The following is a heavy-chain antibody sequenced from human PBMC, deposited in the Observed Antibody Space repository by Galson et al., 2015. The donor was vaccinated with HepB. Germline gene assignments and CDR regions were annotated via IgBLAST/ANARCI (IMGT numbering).Heavy chain of an antibody. V-gene: IGHV3-66*02. CDR1: GFTVSFNY. CDR3: ASTRCSWDPYFDY. Sequence: SLRLSCAAFGFTVSFNYMSWVRQAPGKGLEWVSVIYSGGRAYYADSVKGRFTISRDNSKNTLYIQMNSLRAEDTAVYYCASTRCSWDPYFDYWGQGTLGTVSP. CDR2: IYSGGRA. D-gene: IGHD6-13*01. J-gene: IGHJ4*02.